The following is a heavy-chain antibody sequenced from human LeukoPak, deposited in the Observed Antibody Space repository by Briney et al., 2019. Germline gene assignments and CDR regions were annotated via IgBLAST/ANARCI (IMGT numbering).Heavy chain of an antibody. CDR3: AKGVYGSRSTSLADV. V-gene: IGHV3-30*18. Sequence: PGRSLRLSCVTSGFSFSNYGMHWVRQAPGKGLEWAAVISHDVNEKYHADPVKGRFTISRDNSKNTLYLQMNSLRVEDTAVYYCAKGVYGSRSTSLADVWGQGTLVTVSS. J-gene: IGHJ4*02. D-gene: IGHD3-10*01. CDR2: ISHDVNEK. CDR1: GFSFSNYG.